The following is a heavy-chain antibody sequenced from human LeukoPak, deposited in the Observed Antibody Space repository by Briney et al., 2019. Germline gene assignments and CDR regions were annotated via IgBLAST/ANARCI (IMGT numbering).Heavy chain of an antibody. J-gene: IGHJ6*03. CDR2: IYYSGST. CDR3: ARGPDQPYYYYYMDV. V-gene: IGHV4-39*07. Sequence: SETLSLTCTVSGGSISSSSYYWGWIRQPPGKGLEWIGSIYYSGSTNYNPSLKSRVTISVDTSKNQFSLKLSSVTAADTAVYYCARGPDQPYYYYYMDVWGKGTTVTISS. CDR1: GGSISSSSYY. D-gene: IGHD2-2*01.